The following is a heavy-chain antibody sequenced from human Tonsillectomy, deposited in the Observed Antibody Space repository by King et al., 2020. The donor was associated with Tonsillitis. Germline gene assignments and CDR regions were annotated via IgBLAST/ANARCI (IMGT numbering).Heavy chain of an antibody. J-gene: IGHJ4*02. CDR3: AGLYCGSTSCYIDY. V-gene: IGHV4-59*08. Sequence: HVQLQESGPGLVKPSETLSLTCTVSGGSISSYYWSWIRQPPGKGLEWIGYIYYSGSTNYNPSLKSRVTISVDTSKNQFSLKLSSVTAADTAVYSCAGLYCGSTSCYIDYWGQGTLVTVSS. CDR1: GGSISSYY. D-gene: IGHD2-2*01. CDR2: IYYSGST.